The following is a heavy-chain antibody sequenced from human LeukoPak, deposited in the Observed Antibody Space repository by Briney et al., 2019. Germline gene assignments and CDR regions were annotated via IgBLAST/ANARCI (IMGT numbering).Heavy chain of an antibody. CDR3: ARLTSSWYQDWYFDL. CDR2: INPSGGST. Sequence: GASVKVSCKASGYTFTSYYMHWVRQAPGQGLEWMGIINPSGGSTSYAQKFQGRVTMTRDTSTSTVYMELSSLRSEDTAVYYCARLTSSWYQDWYFDLWGRGTLVTVSS. V-gene: IGHV1-46*01. CDR1: GYTFTSYY. D-gene: IGHD6-13*01. J-gene: IGHJ2*01.